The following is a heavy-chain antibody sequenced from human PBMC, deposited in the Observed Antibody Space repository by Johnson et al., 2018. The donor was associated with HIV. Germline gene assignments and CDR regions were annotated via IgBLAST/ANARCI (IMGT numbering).Heavy chain of an antibody. J-gene: IGHJ3*02. V-gene: IGHV3-30*02. D-gene: IGHD6-6*01. CDR3: TTEAYSSSSAAFDI. Sequence: QVQLVESGGGVVQPGGSLRLSCAASGFTFSSYGMHWVRQAPGMGLDWVAFIRYEDSDNYYSDSVKGTFTFSRDDANTTLYLQMHSLETAETAVYYCTTEAYSSSSAAFDIWGQGTMVTVSS. CDR1: GFTFSSYG. CDR2: IRYEDSDN.